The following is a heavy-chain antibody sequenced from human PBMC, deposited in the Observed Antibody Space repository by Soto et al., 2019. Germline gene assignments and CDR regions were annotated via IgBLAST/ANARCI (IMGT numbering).Heavy chain of an antibody. D-gene: IGHD2-2*01. CDR1: GGTFSSYA. J-gene: IGHJ6*02. CDR2: IIPIFGTA. CDR3: ARHVPAAGYYYCMDV. Sequence: QVQLVQSGAEVKKPGSSVKVSCKASGGTFSSYAISWVRQAPGQGLEWMGGIIPIFGTANYAQKFQGRVTLTADEHTSTACRELSSLRSEDTAVYYCARHVPAAGYYYCMDVWGQGTTVTVSS. V-gene: IGHV1-69*12.